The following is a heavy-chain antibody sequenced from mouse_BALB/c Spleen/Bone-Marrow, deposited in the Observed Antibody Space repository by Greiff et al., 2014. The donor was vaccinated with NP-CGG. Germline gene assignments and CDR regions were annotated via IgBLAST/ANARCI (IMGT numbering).Heavy chain of an antibody. J-gene: IGHJ4*01. CDR1: GFALSSYA. D-gene: IGHD1-1*01. Sequence: DVHLVESGGGLVKPGGSLKLSCAASGFALSSYAMSWVRQTPEKRLEWVASFSSGGNIYYPDSVKGRFTISRDNVRNILYLQMSSLRSEDTAMYYCARGGLVRGYGMDYWGQGTSVTVSS. CDR2: FSSGGNI. CDR3: ARGGLVRGYGMDY. V-gene: IGHV5-6-5*01.